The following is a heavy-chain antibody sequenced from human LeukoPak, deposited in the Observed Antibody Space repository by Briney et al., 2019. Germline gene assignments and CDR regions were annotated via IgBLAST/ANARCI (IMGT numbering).Heavy chain of an antibody. D-gene: IGHD6-13*01. V-gene: IGHV3-30*02. CDR1: GFTFSSYG. CDR3: AKTSGYSSSWLVDYYYYYMDV. Sequence: GGSLRLSCAASGFTFSSYGVHWVRQAPGKGLEWVAFIRYDGSNKYYADSVKGRFTISRDNSKNTLYLQMNSLRAEDTAVYYCAKTSGYSSSWLVDYYYYYMDVWGKGTTVTISS. CDR2: IRYDGSNK. J-gene: IGHJ6*03.